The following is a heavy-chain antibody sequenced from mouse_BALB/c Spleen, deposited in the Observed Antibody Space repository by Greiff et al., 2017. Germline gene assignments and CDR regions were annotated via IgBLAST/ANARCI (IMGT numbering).Heavy chain of an antibody. CDR2: ILPGSGST. D-gene: IGHD2-2*01. J-gene: IGHJ3*01. V-gene: IGHV1-9*01. CDR1: GYTFSSYW. CDR3: ARSWLRRTGFAY. Sequence: QVQLQQSGAELMKPGASVKISCKATGYTFSSYWIEWVKQRPGHGLEWIGEILPGSGSTNYNEKFKGKATFTADTSSNTAYMQLSSLTSEDSAVYYCARSWLRRTGFAYWGQGTLVTVSA.